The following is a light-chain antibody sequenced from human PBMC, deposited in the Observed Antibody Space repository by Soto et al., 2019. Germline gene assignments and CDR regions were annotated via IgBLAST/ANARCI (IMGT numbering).Light chain of an antibody. J-gene: IGLJ3*02. V-gene: IGLV2-11*01. CDR3: CSYAGNYTLV. Sequence: QSALTQPRSVSGSPGQSVTISCTGTSSNVGSNNYVSWYQHHPGKAPKLMVYDVSKWPSGVPDRFSGSKSGNTASLTISGLHAENEADYYCCSYAGNYTLVFGGGTKLTVL. CDR2: DVS. CDR1: SSNVGSNNY.